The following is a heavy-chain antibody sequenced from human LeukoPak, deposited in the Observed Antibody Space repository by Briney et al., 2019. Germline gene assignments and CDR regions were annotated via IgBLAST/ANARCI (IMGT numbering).Heavy chain of an antibody. J-gene: IGHJ4*02. D-gene: IGHD3-10*01. V-gene: IGHV4-38-2*02. CDR1: GYSISSGYY. CDR3: ARLWFGAAGYFDY. CDR2: IYHSGST. Sequence: SETLSLTCTVSGYSISSGYYWGWIRQPPGKGLEWIGSIYHSGSTYYDPSLKSRVTISVDTSKNQFSLKLSSVTAADTAVYYCARLWFGAAGYFDYWGQGTLVTVSS.